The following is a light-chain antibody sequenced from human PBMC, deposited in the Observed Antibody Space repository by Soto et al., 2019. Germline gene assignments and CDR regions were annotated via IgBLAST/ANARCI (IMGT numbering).Light chain of an antibody. Sequence: QSVLTQPASVSGSPGQSITISCTGTSSDVGGYNYVSWYQQHPGKAPKLMIYDVSNRPSGVSNRFSGSKSDNTASLTISGLQAEDEADYYCSSYLSSSSYVFGTGTKVTV. V-gene: IGLV2-14*01. CDR3: SSYLSSSSYV. CDR1: SSDVGGYNY. CDR2: DVS. J-gene: IGLJ1*01.